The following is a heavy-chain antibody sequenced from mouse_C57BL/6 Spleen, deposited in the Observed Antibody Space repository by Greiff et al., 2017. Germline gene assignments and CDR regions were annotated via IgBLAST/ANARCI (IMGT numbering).Heavy chain of an antibody. CDR2: IRNKANGYTT. Sequence: VQLKESGGGLVQPGGSLSLSCAASGFTFTDYYMSWVRQPPGKALEWLGFIRNKANGYTTEYSASVKGRFTISSGNSQSILYLQMNALRAEDSATYYCASYGPYDYDDGVDYWGQGTTLTVSS. D-gene: IGHD2-4*01. CDR1: GFTFTDYY. V-gene: IGHV7-3*01. J-gene: IGHJ2*01. CDR3: ASYGPYDYDDGVDY.